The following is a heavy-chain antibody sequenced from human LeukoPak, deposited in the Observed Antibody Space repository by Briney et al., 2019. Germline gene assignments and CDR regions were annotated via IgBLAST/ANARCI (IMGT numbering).Heavy chain of an antibody. D-gene: IGHD4-23*01. CDR1: GFTFSTYS. J-gene: IGHJ4*02. CDR3: ARDVSTAVVTAFDN. V-gene: IGHV3-21*01. CDR2: ISASSNYI. Sequence: GGSLRLSCVASGFTFSTYSMNWVRQAPGKGLEWVPFISASSNYIYYADSVKGRFTISRDNAKNSLYLQMNRLRAEDTAIYYCARDVSTAVVTAFDNWGQGTLVTVSS.